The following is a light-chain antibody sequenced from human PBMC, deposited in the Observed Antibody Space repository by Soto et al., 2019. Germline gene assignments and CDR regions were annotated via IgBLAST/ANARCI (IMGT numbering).Light chain of an antibody. J-gene: IGKJ1*01. CDR1: QSISSW. V-gene: IGKV1-5*01. CDR2: DAS. Sequence: DIQMTQSPSTLSASVGDRVTITCRASQSISSWLAWYQQKPGKAPKLLIYDASSLESGVPSRFSGSGSGTEIPITISGLQPDDFATYYCQHYNIYWTLGQGTKVEIK. CDR3: QHYNIYWT.